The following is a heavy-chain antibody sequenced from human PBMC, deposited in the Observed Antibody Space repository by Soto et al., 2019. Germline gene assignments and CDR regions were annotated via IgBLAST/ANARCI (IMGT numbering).Heavy chain of an antibody. J-gene: IGHJ6*02. CDR2: INHNGYS. CDR1: AGSIIDYY. D-gene: IGHD1-1*01. Sequence: QVQLQESGPGLVKPSETLSLTCNVSAGSIIDYYCSWFRQPPGKGLEWIGYINHNGYSAYNLALKRRITMSVDTSTTQFSLMLDSVTDTDTAVYYCARQGYRPRHGLVDVWGQGTTVIVSS. V-gene: IGHV4-59*08. CDR3: ARQGYRPRHGLVDV.